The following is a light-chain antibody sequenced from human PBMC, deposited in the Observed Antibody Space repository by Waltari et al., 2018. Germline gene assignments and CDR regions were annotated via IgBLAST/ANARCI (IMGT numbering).Light chain of an antibody. Sequence: DIVMTQSPDSLAVSLGERATINCKSSQSVLYSSNNKNYLAWYQQKPGQPPKLLIYWASTRESGVPDRFSGSGSGTDFTLTISSLQAEDVAVYYCQQHYSAPPTFGGG. CDR3: QQHYSAPPT. CDR2: WAS. V-gene: IGKV4-1*01. J-gene: IGKJ4*01. CDR1: QSVLYSSNNKNY.